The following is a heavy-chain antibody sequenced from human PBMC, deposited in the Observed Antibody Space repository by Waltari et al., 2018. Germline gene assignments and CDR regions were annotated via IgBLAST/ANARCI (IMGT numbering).Heavy chain of an antibody. V-gene: IGHV1-8*01. CDR1: GYTFTRSE. D-gene: IGHD6-13*01. CDR2: MNPNSGNT. J-gene: IGHJ4*02. Sequence: QVQLVPSGAEVKKPGASVKVSCKASGYTFTRSERNWVRQATGQGLEWMGWMNPNSGNTGYAQKFQGRVTMTRNTSISTAYMRLSSLRSEDTAVYYCARGYSSREYWGQGTLVTVSS. CDR3: ARGYSSREY.